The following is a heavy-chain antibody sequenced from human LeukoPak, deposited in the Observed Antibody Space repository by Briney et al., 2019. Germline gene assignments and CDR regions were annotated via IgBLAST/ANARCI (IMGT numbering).Heavy chain of an antibody. CDR3: ARDRDGYTDHYYYYYGMDV. V-gene: IGHV1-46*01. D-gene: IGHD5-24*01. CDR1: GYTFTSYY. CDR2: INPSGGST. J-gene: IGHJ6*02. Sequence: ASVKASCTASGYTFTSYYMHWVRQAPGQGLEWMGIINPSGGSTSYAQKFQGRVTMTRDTSTSTVYMELSSLRSEDTAVYYCARDRDGYTDHYYYYYGMDVWGQGTTVTVSS.